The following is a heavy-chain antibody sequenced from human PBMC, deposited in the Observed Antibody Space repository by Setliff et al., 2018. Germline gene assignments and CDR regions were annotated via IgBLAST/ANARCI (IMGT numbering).Heavy chain of an antibody. Sequence: SETLSLTCTVSGGSISSSSYYCGWIRQPPGKGLEWIGSIYYSGSTYYNPSLKSRVTISLDTPKNQFSLRLSSVTAADTAVYYCARTRYGLGGRPYWGQGTLVTVSS. V-gene: IGHV4-39*07. CDR3: ARTRYGLGGRPY. CDR1: GGSISSSSYY. D-gene: IGHD2-15*01. CDR2: IYYSGST. J-gene: IGHJ4*02.